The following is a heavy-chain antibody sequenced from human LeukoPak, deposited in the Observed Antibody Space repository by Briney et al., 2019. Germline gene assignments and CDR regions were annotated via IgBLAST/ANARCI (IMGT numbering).Heavy chain of an antibody. Sequence: GGSLRLSCAASGFTVSSNYMSWVRQAPGKGLEWVSVIYSGGSTYYADSVKGRFTISRDNSKNTLYLQMNSLRAEDTAVYYCARGLLGVVPAAIPRRAFDYWGQGTLVTVSS. D-gene: IGHD2-2*02. CDR1: GFTVSSNY. V-gene: IGHV3-66*01. CDR2: IYSGGST. CDR3: ARGLLGVVPAAIPRRAFDY. J-gene: IGHJ4*02.